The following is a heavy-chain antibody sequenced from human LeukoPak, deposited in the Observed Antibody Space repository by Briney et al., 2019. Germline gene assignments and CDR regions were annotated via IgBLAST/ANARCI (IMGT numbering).Heavy chain of an antibody. CDR1: GGSISSYY. V-gene: IGHV4-4*07. Sequence: SETLSLTCTVSGGSISSYYWSWIRQPAGKGLEWIGRIYTSGNTNYNPSLKSRVTISIDKSKNQFSLKLSSVTAADTAVYYCARETGPYYYYYMDVWGKGTTVTVSS. CDR3: ARETGPYYYYYMDV. CDR2: IYTSGNT. D-gene: IGHD1-1*01. J-gene: IGHJ6*03.